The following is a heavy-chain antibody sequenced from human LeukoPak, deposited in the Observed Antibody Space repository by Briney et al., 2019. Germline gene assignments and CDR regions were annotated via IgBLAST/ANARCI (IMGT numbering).Heavy chain of an antibody. V-gene: IGHV1-69*05. CDR3: ASNLDTAMVGNFDY. D-gene: IGHD5-18*01. J-gene: IGHJ4*02. CDR2: IIPIFGTA. CDR1: GGTFISYA. Sequence: SSVKVSCKASGGTFISYAISWVRQAPGQGLEWMGGIIPIFGTANYPQKFQGRVTITTDESTSTAYMELSSLRSEDTAVYYCASNLDTAMVGNFDYWGQGTLVTVSS.